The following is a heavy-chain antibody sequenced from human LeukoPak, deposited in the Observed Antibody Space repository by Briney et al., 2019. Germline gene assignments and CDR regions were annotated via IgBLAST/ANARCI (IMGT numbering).Heavy chain of an antibody. V-gene: IGHV4-38-2*02. CDR3: ARALWGYNYGIDY. J-gene: IGHJ4*02. Sequence: PSETLSLTCTVSGYSISSGYYWGWIRQPPGKGLEWIGSIYHSGSTYYNPSLKSRVTISVDTSKNRFSLKLSSVTAADTAVYYCARALWGYNYGIDYWGQGTLVTVSS. CDR1: GYSISSGYY. D-gene: IGHD5-18*01. CDR2: IYHSGST.